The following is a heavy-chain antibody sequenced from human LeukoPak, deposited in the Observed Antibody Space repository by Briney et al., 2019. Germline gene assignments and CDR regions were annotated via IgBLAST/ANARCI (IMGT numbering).Heavy chain of an antibody. J-gene: IGHJ4*02. D-gene: IGHD5-12*01. CDR1: GFSLSSYG. CDR3: ASHGGL. V-gene: IGHV3-33*01. CDR2: IWYDGSNK. Sequence: PGGSLRLSCAAFGFSLSSYGMHWVREAPGKGLEWVAVIWYDGSNKNYADSVKGRFTISRDNSKNTLYLQMNSLRVEDTAVYFCASHGGLWGQGTLVTVSS.